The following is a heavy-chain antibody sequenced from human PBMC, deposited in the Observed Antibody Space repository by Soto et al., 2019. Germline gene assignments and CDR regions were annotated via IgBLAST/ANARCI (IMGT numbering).Heavy chain of an antibody. CDR3: ARVPLLMITFGGVIPPPNDY. Sequence: GGSLRLSCAASGFTFSSYSMNWVRQAPGKGLEWVSYISSSSSTIYYADSVKGRFTISRDNAKNSLYLQMNSLRAEDTAVYYCARVPLLMITFGGVIPPPNDYWGQGTLVTVSS. CDR1: GFTFSSYS. V-gene: IGHV3-48*01. J-gene: IGHJ4*02. D-gene: IGHD3-16*02. CDR2: ISSSSSTI.